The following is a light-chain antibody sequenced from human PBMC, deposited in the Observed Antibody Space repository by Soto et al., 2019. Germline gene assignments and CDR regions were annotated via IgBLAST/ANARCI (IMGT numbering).Light chain of an antibody. CDR3: QQYSTPPPIT. J-gene: IGKJ5*01. Sequence: DIVMTQSPEALAVSLGERAAINCKCREGVLSSSNNKNSFGWYQQKQAPPPKLXXXSASTRESGVPDRFSGTASGTHLTLTIGNLHAAAVALYHSQQYSTPPPITFPQGTRLEIK. CDR2: SAS. CDR1: EGVLSSSNNKNS. V-gene: IGKV4-1*01.